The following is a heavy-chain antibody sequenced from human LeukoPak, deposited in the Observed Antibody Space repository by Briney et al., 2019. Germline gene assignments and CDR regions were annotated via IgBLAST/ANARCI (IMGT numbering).Heavy chain of an antibody. CDR3: ARGVEPLAANTLAY. CDR2: LYSDGNT. D-gene: IGHD1-14*01. CDR1: GFTSRSYD. V-gene: IGHV3-66*01. Sequence: GGSLRLSCAASGFTSRSYDMTWVRQAPGKGLEWVSVLYSDGNTKYADSVQGRFTISRDNSKNTLYLETNSLSPDDTAVYYCARGVEPLAANTLAYWGQGTLVTVSS. J-gene: IGHJ4*02.